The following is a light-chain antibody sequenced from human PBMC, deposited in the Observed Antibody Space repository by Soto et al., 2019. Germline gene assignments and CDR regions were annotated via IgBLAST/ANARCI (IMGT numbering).Light chain of an antibody. CDR1: SSDVGSYNL. CDR3: SSYTSSSFYV. CDR2: EVS. J-gene: IGLJ1*01. Sequence: QSVLTQPASVSGSPGQSITISCTGTSSDVGSYNLVSWYQQHPGKAPKLMIYEVSNRPSGVSNRFSGSKSGNTASLTISGLQAEDEADYYCSSYTSSSFYVFGTGTKLTVL. V-gene: IGLV2-14*02.